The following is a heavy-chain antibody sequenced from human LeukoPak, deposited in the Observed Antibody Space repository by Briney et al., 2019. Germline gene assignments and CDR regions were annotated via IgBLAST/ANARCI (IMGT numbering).Heavy chain of an antibody. CDR1: GGSISNYF. Sequence: TSETLSLTCTVSGGSISNYFWTWIRQPPGKGLEWIGYIYTSGNTNYNPSLESRVTMSVDTSKNQFSLRLNSVTAADTAVYYCTRGFLQIDYWGQGTLVTVSS. CDR2: IYTSGNT. CDR3: TRGFLQIDY. J-gene: IGHJ4*02. V-gene: IGHV4-4*09.